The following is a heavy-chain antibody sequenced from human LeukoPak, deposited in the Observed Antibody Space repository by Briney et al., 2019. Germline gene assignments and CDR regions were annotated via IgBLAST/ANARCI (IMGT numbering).Heavy chain of an antibody. J-gene: IGHJ4*02. Sequence: GGSVRLSCAASGFTFSSYWMSWVRQAPGKGLEWVANIKQDGSEKYYVESVKGRFTISGDNAKNSVYLQMNSLRPEDTAVNYGARDRFVYTVTTGLDYWRQGPLVTVSS. CDR1: GFTFSSYW. CDR3: ARDRFVYTVTTGLDY. CDR2: IKQDGSEK. V-gene: IGHV3-7*03. D-gene: IGHD4-17*01.